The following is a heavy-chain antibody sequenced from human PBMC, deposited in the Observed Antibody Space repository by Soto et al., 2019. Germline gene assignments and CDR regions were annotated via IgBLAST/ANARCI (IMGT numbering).Heavy chain of an antibody. J-gene: IGHJ6*03. Sequence: GSVKVSCKASGYTFTSYDINWVRQATGQGLEWMGWMNPNSGNTGYAQKFQGRVTMTRNTSISTAYMELSSLRSEDTAVYYCARVLTGTTRRYYYMDVWGKGTTVTVSS. D-gene: IGHD1-7*01. V-gene: IGHV1-8*01. CDR3: ARVLTGTTRRYYYMDV. CDR1: GYTFTSYD. CDR2: MNPNSGNT.